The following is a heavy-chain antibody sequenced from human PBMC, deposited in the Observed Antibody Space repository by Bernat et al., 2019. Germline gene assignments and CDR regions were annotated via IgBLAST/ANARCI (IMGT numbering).Heavy chain of an antibody. J-gene: IGHJ4*02. CDR3: ARQPQIVDFDY. Sequence: QLQLQESGPGLVKPLETLSLTCTVSGGSISSSSYYWGWIRQPPGKGLEWIGSIYYSGSTYYNPSLKSRVTISVDTSKNQFSLKLSSVTAADTAVYYCARQPQIVDFDYWGQGTLVTVSS. V-gene: IGHV4-39*01. CDR1: GGSISSSSYY. CDR2: IYYSGST. D-gene: IGHD3-16*02.